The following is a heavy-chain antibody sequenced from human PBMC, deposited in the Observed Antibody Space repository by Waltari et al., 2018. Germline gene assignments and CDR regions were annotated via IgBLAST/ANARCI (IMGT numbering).Heavy chain of an antibody. Sequence: QVQLVESGGGVVQPGRSLRLSCAASGFTFSSFAMHWFRQAPGKGLEWVAVISYDGSNKYYADSVKGRFTISRDNSKNTLYLQMNSLRAEDTAVYYCARGRQTNYFDYWGQGTLVTVSS. CDR1: GFTFSSFA. J-gene: IGHJ4*02. CDR3: ARGRQTNYFDY. V-gene: IGHV3-30-3*01. D-gene: IGHD1-1*01. CDR2: ISYDGSNK.